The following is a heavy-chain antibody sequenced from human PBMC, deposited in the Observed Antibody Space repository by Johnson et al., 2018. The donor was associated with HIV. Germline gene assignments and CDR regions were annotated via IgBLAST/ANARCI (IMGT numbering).Heavy chain of an antibody. CDR3: ARDRTGGSYPRAFDI. D-gene: IGHD1-26*01. J-gene: IGHJ3*02. V-gene: IGHV3-30*14. CDR1: GFTFTNYA. Sequence: QVQLVESGGGVVQPGRSLRLSCAASGFTFTNYAMYWVRQAPGKGLEWVALISYDGSNKYYADSVKGRFTISRDSSKNTLYLQMNSLRAEDTAMYYCARDRTGGSYPRAFDIWGQGTMVTVYS. CDR2: ISYDGSNK.